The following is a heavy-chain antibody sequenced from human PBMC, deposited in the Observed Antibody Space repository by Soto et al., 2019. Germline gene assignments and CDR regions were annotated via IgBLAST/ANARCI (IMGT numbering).Heavy chain of an antibody. CDR2: IYYSGST. D-gene: IGHD2-15*01. Sequence: SETPSLTCTVSGGSISSYYWSWIRQPPGKGLEWIGYIYYSGSTNYNPSLKSRVTISVDTSKNQFSLKLSSVTAADTAVYYCARDLGGYCSGGSCYHWFDPWGQGTLVTVSS. J-gene: IGHJ5*02. V-gene: IGHV4-59*01. CDR1: GGSISSYY. CDR3: ARDLGGYCSGGSCYHWFDP.